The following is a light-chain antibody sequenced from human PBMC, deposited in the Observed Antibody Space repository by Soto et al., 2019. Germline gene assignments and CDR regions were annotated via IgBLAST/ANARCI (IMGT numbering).Light chain of an antibody. V-gene: IGLV1-47*02. CDR2: DDN. Sequence: QSVLTQAPSASGTPGQRVTISCSGSSSNIGVNYVYWYQQVPGTAPKLLVFDDNQRPSGVPDRFSDSKSGTSAFLAISGLLSEDEADYYCAAWDNSLSGRVFGGGTKLTVL. CDR3: AAWDNSLSGRV. CDR1: SSNIGVNY. J-gene: IGLJ3*02.